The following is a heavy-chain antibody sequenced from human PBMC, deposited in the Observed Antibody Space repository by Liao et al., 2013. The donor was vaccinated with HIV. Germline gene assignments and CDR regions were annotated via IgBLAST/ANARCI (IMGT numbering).Heavy chain of an antibody. CDR2: VHHSGFT. CDR1: GGVFTDYY. V-gene: IGHV4-34*01. Sequence: QVQLHQWGAGLLKPSETLSLTCAVYGGVFTDYYYSWIRQPPGKGLEWIAEVHHSGFTNYNPSLKSRVTISVDTSKNQFSLRLSSVTAADTAVYYCARDWRGSGTYYNRYFDSWGQGTLVTVSS. CDR3: ARDWRGSGTYYNRYFDS. D-gene: IGHD3-10*01. J-gene: IGHJ4*02.